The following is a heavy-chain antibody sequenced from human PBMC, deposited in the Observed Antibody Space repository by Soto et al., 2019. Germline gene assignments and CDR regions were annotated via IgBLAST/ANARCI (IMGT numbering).Heavy chain of an antibody. CDR2: TTGSGGST. V-gene: IGHV3-23*01. CDR3: VKSPKVISTSFAY. Sequence: PGGSLRLSCAASGFTFSSYAMSWVRQAPGKGLERASATTGSGGSTYYADSVKGRFTISRDNSKNTLFLQMNSLRAEDAAIYYWVKSPKVISTSFAYWGQGSLVTV. CDR1: GFTFSSYA. D-gene: IGHD3-22*01. J-gene: IGHJ4*02.